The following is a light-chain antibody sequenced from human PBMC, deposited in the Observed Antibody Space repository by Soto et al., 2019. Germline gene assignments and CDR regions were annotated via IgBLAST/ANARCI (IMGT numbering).Light chain of an antibody. Sequence: DIHMTQSPSSLSASVGHTFTITCRASQNIGSYLNWYQQKPGKAPNLLIYKASTLKSGVPSRLSGSGSGTEFTLTISSLTPEDFGTYYCQQCYMRWTFGQGTQVDIK. J-gene: IGKJ1*01. CDR2: KAS. V-gene: IGKV1-5*03. CDR1: QNIGSY. CDR3: QQCYMRWT.